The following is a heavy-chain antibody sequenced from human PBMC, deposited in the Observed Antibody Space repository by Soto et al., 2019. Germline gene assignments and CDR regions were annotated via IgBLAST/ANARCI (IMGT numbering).Heavy chain of an antibody. D-gene: IGHD1-26*01. V-gene: IGHV3-30-3*01. CDR3: AKDSSVGATKA. CDR1: GFTFSSYA. J-gene: IGHJ5*02. CDR2: ITCGGSST. Sequence: GGSLRLSCAASGFTFSSYAMHWVRQAPGKGLEWVSVITCGGSSTYYADSVKGRFTISRDNSKNTLYLQMNSLRAEDTAVYYCAKDSSVGATKAWGQGTLVTVSS.